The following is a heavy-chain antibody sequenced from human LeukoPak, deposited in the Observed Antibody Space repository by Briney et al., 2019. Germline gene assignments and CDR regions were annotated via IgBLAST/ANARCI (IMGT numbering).Heavy chain of an antibody. V-gene: IGHV3-23*01. CDR3: AKGSLGVVVPAARYSFDY. CDR1: GFTFNNYA. Sequence: PGGSLRLSCAASGFTFNNYAMSWVRQAPGKGLEWVSGISGSGGSTYYADSVKGRFTISRDNSKNTLYLQMNSLRAEDTAVYYCAKGSLGVVVPAARYSFDYWGQGTLVTVSS. J-gene: IGHJ4*02. CDR2: ISGSGGST. D-gene: IGHD2-2*01.